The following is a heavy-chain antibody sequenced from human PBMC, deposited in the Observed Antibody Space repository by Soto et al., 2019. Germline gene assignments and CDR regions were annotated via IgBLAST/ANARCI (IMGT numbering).Heavy chain of an antibody. D-gene: IGHD5-18*01. Sequence: EVQLLESGGGLVQPGGSLRLSCAASGFTFSNYAMSWVRQAPGKGLEWVSAISGSGGSTYYADSVKGRFTISRDNSKNTLYLQKDRLRAEDTAVYYCAKHAEDTAMVPLFDYWGQGTLVTVSS. CDR1: GFTFSNYA. CDR2: ISGSGGST. V-gene: IGHV3-23*01. CDR3: AKHAEDTAMVPLFDY. J-gene: IGHJ4*02.